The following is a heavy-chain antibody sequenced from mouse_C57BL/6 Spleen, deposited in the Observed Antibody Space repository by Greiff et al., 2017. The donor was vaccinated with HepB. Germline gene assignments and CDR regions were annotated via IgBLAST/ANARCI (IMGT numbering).Heavy chain of an antibody. V-gene: IGHV1-64*01. CDR3: ARNYDYDSTWFAY. CDR1: GYTFISYW. J-gene: IGHJ3*01. CDR2: IHPNSGST. Sequence: VQLQQPGAELVKPGASVKLSCKASGYTFISYWMHWVKQRPGQGLEWIGMIHPNSGSTNYNEKFKSKATLTVDKSSSTAYMQLSSLTSEDSAVYYCARNYDYDSTWFAYWGQGTLVTVSA. D-gene: IGHD2-4*01.